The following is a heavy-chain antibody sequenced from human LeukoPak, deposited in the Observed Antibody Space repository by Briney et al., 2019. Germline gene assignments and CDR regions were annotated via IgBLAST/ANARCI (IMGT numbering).Heavy chain of an antibody. V-gene: IGHV4-59*01. CDR3: ARDGSSGYYYYYYGMDV. J-gene: IGHJ6*02. CDR2: IYYSGST. CDR1: GGSISSYY. Sequence: KPSETLSLTCTVSGGSISSYYWSWIRQPPGKGLEWIGYIYYSGSTNYNPSLKSRVTISVDTSKNQFSLKLSSVTAADTAVYYCARDGSSGYYYYYYGMDVWGQGTTVTVS. D-gene: IGHD3-22*01.